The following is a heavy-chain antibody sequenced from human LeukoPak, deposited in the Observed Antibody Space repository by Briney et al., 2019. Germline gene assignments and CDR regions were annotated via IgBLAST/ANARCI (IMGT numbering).Heavy chain of an antibody. V-gene: IGHV3-23*01. CDR3: AREYVDYYGSGSEIGYYFDY. J-gene: IGHJ4*02. CDR2: ISGSGGGT. Sequence: PGGSLRLSCAASGFTFSSDAMSWVRQTPGKGLEWVSAISGSGGGTNYADSVKGRFTISRDNSKNTLYLQMGSLRAEDMAVYYCAREYVDYYGSGSEIGYYFDYWGQGTLVTVSS. D-gene: IGHD3-10*01. CDR1: GFTFSSDA.